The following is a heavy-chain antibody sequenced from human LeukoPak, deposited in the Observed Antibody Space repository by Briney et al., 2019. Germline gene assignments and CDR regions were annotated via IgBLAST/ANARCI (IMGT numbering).Heavy chain of an antibody. V-gene: IGHV3-64D*09. CDR1: GFTFSAYA. CDR2: NSSNGGSS. CDR3: VKITSVTGGDC. D-gene: IGHD1-1*01. Sequence: PGGSLSLSCSASGFTFSAYAMYWVRHAPGKGLEYVSGNSSNGGSSFYADSVKGRFTISRDNSKNTLYLQMSSLRAEDTAVYYCVKITSVTGGDCWGQGTRLTVSS. J-gene: IGHJ4*02.